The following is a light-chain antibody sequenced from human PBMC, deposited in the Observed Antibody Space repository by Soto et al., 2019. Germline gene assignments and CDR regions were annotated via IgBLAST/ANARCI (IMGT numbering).Light chain of an antibody. CDR3: SSFTASSSVV. J-gene: IGLJ3*02. V-gene: IGLV2-14*01. CDR1: SSDIGGYNY. CDR2: DVN. Sequence: QSALTQPASVSGSPGQSITISCTGTSSDIGGYNYVSWYQQHPGKAPKLMIYDVNNRPSGVSNRFSGSESGTTASLTISGLQTEDGADYFCSSFTASSSVVFGGGTKVTVL.